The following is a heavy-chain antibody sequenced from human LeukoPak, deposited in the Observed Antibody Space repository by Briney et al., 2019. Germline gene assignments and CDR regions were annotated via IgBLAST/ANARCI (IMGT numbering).Heavy chain of an antibody. J-gene: IGHJ5*02. CDR1: GFTFSSYW. CDR3: ARVSSYSFDP. V-gene: IGHV3-74*01. CDR2: IDSDGSST. D-gene: IGHD2-21*01. Sequence: GGSLRLSCAASGFTFSSYWMYWVRQAPGKGLVWVSRIDSDGSSTTYADPVKGRFTISRDNAKNTLYLQMNSLRAEDTAVYYCARVSSYSFDPWGQGTLVRVSS.